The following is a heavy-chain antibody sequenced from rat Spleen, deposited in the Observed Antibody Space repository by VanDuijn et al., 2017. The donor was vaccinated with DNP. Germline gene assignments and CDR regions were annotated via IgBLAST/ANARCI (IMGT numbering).Heavy chain of an antibody. D-gene: IGHD3-1*01. V-gene: IGHV5-20*01. CDR1: GFTFSDYN. CDR3: TMHTPGGAY. CDR2: ITNTGDST. Sequence: EVQLVESGGGLVQPGRSLKLSCAASGFTFSDYNMAWVRQTPTKGLEWVASITNTGDSTYYPDSVKGRFTISRDNVKSNLYLQMNSLRSEDTAPYHCTMHTPGGAYWSPGTMVTVSS. J-gene: IGHJ1*01.